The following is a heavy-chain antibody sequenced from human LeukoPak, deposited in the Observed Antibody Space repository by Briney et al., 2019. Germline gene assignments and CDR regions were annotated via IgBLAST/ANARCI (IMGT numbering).Heavy chain of an antibody. V-gene: IGHV1-2*02. CDR3: ASPGDRGMGYWYFDL. D-gene: IGHD7-27*01. Sequence: ASVTVSCKAFGYTFTGYYMHWVRQAPGQGLEWMGWINPNSGGTNYAQKFQARVTMTRDTSISTAYMELSRLTSDDTAVYYCASPGDRGMGYWYFDLWGRGTLVTVSS. J-gene: IGHJ2*01. CDR2: INPNSGGT. CDR1: GYTFTGYY.